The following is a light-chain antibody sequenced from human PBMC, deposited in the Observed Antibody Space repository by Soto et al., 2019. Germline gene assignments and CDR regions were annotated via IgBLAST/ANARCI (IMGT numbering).Light chain of an antibody. CDR3: RSYASSSTGV. Sequence: QSVLTQPASVSGSPGQSIIFSCTGTTSDVGVYHSVSWYQQHPGKAPELMIYEVSDRPSGVTNRFSGSKSGNTASLAISGLQAEDEADYYCRSYASSSTGVFGTGTKLTV. CDR2: EVS. V-gene: IGLV2-14*01. CDR1: TSDVGVYHS. J-gene: IGLJ1*01.